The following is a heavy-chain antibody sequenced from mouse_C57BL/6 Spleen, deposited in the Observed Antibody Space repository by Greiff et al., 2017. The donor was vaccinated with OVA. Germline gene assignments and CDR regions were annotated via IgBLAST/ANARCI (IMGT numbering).Heavy chain of an antibody. Sequence: QVQLQQPGAELVMPGASVKLSCKASGYTFTSYWMHWVKQRPGQGLEWIGEVDPSDSYTNYNQKFKGKSTLTVDKSSSTAYMQLSSLTSEDSAVYYCARGDVDYWGQGTTLTVSS. D-gene: IGHD3-3*01. J-gene: IGHJ2*01. CDR2: VDPSDSYT. CDR1: GYTFTSYW. CDR3: ARGDVDY. V-gene: IGHV1-69*01.